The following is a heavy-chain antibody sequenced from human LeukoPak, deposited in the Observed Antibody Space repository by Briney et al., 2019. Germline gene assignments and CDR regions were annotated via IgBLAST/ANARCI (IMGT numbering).Heavy chain of an antibody. D-gene: IGHD6-19*01. Sequence: GGSLRLSCAASGFTFSRNAMHWVRQAPGKGLEWVAVISYDGSNKYYADSVKGRFTISRDNSKNTLYLQMNSLRGEDTAVYYCARDYSSGFSAYYGMDVWGQGTTVTVSS. V-gene: IGHV3-30*03. CDR1: GFTFSRNA. CDR2: ISYDGSNK. J-gene: IGHJ6*02. CDR3: ARDYSSGFSAYYGMDV.